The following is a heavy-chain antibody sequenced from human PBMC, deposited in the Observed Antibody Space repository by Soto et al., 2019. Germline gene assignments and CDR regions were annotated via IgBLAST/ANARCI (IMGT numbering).Heavy chain of an antibody. CDR2: IFHKFGTT. CDR1: GDTDTNYV. J-gene: IGHJ6*02. Sequence: QVQLVQSGAEVKKPGSSVKVSCKASGDTDTNYVISWVRQAPGQGLEWLGGIFHKFGTTYSAQKLQDRLTITADERTSTVYMQLSSLRLGDTAVYYCEAEMTFGKLSVVWGQGTTVTVSS. D-gene: IGHD3-16*02. V-gene: IGHV1-69*01. CDR3: EAEMTFGKLSVV.